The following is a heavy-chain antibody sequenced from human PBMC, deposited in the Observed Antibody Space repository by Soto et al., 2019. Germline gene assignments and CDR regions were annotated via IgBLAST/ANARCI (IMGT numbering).Heavy chain of an antibody. J-gene: IGHJ6*02. D-gene: IGHD6-6*01. Sequence: GGSLRLSCAASGFTFDDYTMHWVRQAPGKGLEWVSLISWDGGSTYYADSVKGRFTISRDNSKNSLYLQMNSLRTEDTALYYCAKDMTASSSSTYYYYGMDVWGQGTTVTVSS. CDR1: GFTFDDYT. V-gene: IGHV3-43*01. CDR3: AKDMTASSSSTYYYYGMDV. CDR2: ISWDGGST.